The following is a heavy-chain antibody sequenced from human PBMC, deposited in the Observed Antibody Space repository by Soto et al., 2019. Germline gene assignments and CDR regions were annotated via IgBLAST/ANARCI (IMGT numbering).Heavy chain of an antibody. D-gene: IGHD1-26*01. J-gene: IGHJ4*02. V-gene: IGHV3-33*01. CDR1: GFSFSNYA. Sequence: HPGGSLRLSCAASGFSFSNYAMHWVRQAPGKGLEWVAVIWYDGSNKYYADSVKGRFTISKDNSQTTVYLQMNSLRAEDTAVYYCTRDPYGGSRYYFDSWGQGT. CDR2: IWYDGSNK. CDR3: TRDPYGGSRYYFDS.